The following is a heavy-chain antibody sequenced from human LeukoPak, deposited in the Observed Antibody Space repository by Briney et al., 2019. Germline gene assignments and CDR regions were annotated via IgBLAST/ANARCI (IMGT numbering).Heavy chain of an antibody. CDR2: IYYSGST. D-gene: IGHD3-3*02. J-gene: IGHJ6*02. CDR1: GGYISSGGYY. Sequence: SQTLSLTCTVSGGYISSGGYYCTWIRQHPGKGLEWIGDIYYSGSTYYNPSLKSRVSIDTSKNQFSLELRSVTAADTAVYYCARGGIFVVVPPGDYGMDVWGQGTTVTVSS. V-gene: IGHV4-31*03. CDR3: ARGGIFVVVPPGDYGMDV.